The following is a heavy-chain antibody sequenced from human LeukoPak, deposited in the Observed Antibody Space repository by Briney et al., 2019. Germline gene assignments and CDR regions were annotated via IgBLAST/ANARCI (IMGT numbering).Heavy chain of an antibody. D-gene: IGHD1-26*01. J-gene: IGHJ4*02. CDR3: ASSRYTGSYSTIDF. CDR2: TSYSGST. CDR1: GGSISSYY. Sequence: SETLSLTCTVSGGSISSYYWSWIRQPPGKGLEWIGYTSYSGSTNYNPSLRSRVTISLDTSKNQFSLKLSSVTAADTAMYYCASSRYTGSYSTIDFWGQGTLVTVSS. V-gene: IGHV4-59*01.